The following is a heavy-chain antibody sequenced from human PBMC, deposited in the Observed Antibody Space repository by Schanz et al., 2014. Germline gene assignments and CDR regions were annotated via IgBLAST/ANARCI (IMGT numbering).Heavy chain of an antibody. CDR1: GGTFSSYT. CDR2: ISPYNGNT. D-gene: IGHD6-13*01. Sequence: QLQLVQSGAEVKKPGSSVKVSCKLSGGTFSSYTISWMRQAPGQGLEWMGWISPYNGNTNYAQKLQGRVTMTSDTSTSTVYMELSGLRSEDTAVYYCARDGVDAAAGGNYGGQGTLVTVSS. V-gene: IGHV1-18*01. J-gene: IGHJ4*02. CDR3: ARDGVDAAAGGNY.